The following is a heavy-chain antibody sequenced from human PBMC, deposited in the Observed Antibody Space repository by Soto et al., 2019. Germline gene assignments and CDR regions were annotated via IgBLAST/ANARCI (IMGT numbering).Heavy chain of an antibody. CDR3: AKSAGDCYPCYYYGMDV. J-gene: IGHJ6*02. Sequence: EAQVLESGGGLVQPGGSLRLSCAASGFTFGSYAMSWVRQAPGKGLEWVSGISATGSTTNYADSVKGRFTITRDNSKNTLYLQTNSLRAEDTAVYYCAKSAGDCYPCYYYGMDVWGQGTTVTVSS. V-gene: IGHV3-23*01. CDR2: ISATGSTT. D-gene: IGHD2-21*02. CDR1: GFTFGSYA.